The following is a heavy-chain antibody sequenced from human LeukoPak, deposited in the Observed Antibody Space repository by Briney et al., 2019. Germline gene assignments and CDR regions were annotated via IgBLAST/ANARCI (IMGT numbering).Heavy chain of an antibody. J-gene: IGHJ6*02. CDR2: INHSGST. CDR3: ARDRTVRGDGTYYYYGMDV. Sequence: SETLSLTCAVYGGSFSGYYWSWIRPPPGKGLEWIGEINHSGSTNYNPPLKSRVTISVDTSRNQFSLRLTSVTAADMAVYYCARDRTVRGDGTYYYYGMDVWGQGTTVTVSS. CDR1: GGSFSGYY. V-gene: IGHV4-34*01. D-gene: IGHD1-26*01.